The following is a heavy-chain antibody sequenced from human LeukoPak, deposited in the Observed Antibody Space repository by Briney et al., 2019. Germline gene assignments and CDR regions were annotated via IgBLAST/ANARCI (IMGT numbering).Heavy chain of an antibody. V-gene: IGHV4-59*08. CDR1: GGSISSYY. J-gene: IGHJ4*02. CDR3: ARRGSSGYLFDY. CDR2: IYYSGST. Sequence: PSETLSLTCTVSGGSISSYYWSWIRQPPGKGLEWIGYIYYSGSTNYNPPLKSRVTISVDTSKNQFSLKLSSVTAADTAVYYCARRGSSGYLFDYWGQGTLVTVSS. D-gene: IGHD3-22*01.